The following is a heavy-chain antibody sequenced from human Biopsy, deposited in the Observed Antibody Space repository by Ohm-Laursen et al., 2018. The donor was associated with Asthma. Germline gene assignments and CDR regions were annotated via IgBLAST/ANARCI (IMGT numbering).Heavy chain of an antibody. CDR3: VRGSSSWHHGPFHYYYGLDV. CDR1: SGSGGYMRRGNYY. V-gene: IGHV4-39*01. D-gene: IGHD6-13*01. CDR2: IYYSGTT. Sequence: SETLSLTCSLSSGSGGYMRRGNYYWGWIRQPPGKGLEWIGSIYYSGTTYYNPSLESRVTVSAATSKNQFYLKLTSVTAADTAVYYCVRGSSSWHHGPFHYYYGLDVWGQGTTATVSS. J-gene: IGHJ6*02.